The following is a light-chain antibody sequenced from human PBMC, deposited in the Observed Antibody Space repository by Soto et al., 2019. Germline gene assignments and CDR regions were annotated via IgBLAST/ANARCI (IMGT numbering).Light chain of an antibody. CDR1: SSDDGSYNL. J-gene: IGLJ2*01. V-gene: IGLV2-23*03. CDR2: EGS. Sequence: QSALTQPASVSGSPGQAITISCTGTSSDDGSYNLVSWYQQHPGKAPKLMIYEGSKRPSGVSNRFSGSKSGNTASLTISGLQAEDEADYYCCSYAGSSTFVVFGGGTKLTGL. CDR3: CSYAGSSTFVV.